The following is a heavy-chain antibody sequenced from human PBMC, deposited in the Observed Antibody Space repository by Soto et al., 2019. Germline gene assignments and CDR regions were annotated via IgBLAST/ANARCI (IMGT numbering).Heavy chain of an antibody. Sequence: GGSLRLSCGASGFTVNSNYMAWVRQAPGKGLEWVSLIYSSGDIYYADSVKGRFIVSRDDSKNTVYLQMNSLRVEDTAVYFCAKGNLEGLDYWGQGTLVTVSS. CDR1: GFTVNSNY. CDR3: AKGNLEGLDY. D-gene: IGHD1-1*01. V-gene: IGHV3-53*01. J-gene: IGHJ4*02. CDR2: IYSSGDI.